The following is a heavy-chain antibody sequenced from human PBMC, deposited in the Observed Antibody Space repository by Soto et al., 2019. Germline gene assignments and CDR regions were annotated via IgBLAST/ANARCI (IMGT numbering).Heavy chain of an antibody. CDR3: ARHVVVVAAIGSWFDP. V-gene: IGHV4-39*01. CDR1: GGSISSSSYY. CDR2: IYYSGST. Sequence: QLQLQESGPGLVKPSETLSLTCTVSGGSISSSSYYWGWIRQPPGKGLEWIGSIYYSGSTYYNPSLKSRVTISVDTSKNQFSLKLSSVPAADTAVYYCARHVVVVAAIGSWFDPWGQGTLVTVSS. D-gene: IGHD2-15*01. J-gene: IGHJ5*02.